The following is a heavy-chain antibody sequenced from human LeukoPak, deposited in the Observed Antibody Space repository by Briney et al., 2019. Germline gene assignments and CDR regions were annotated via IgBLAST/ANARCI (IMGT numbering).Heavy chain of an antibody. CDR3: ARDRGNSVAEYFQH. CDR2: ISSSSSYI. Sequence: TGGSLRLSCAASGFTFSSYSMNWVRQAPGKGLEWVSSISSSSSYIYYADSVKGRFTISRDNAKNSLYLQMNSLRAEDTAVYYCARDRGNSVAEYFQHWGQGTLVTVSS. J-gene: IGHJ1*01. CDR1: GFTFSSYS. D-gene: IGHD4-23*01. V-gene: IGHV3-21*01.